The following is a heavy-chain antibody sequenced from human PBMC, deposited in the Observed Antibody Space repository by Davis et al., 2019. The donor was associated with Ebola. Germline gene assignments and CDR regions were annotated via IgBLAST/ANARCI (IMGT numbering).Heavy chain of an antibody. CDR3: AAGYPPWGELFP. J-gene: IGHJ4*02. D-gene: IGHD3-10*01. CDR1: GYTFTSYD. Sequence: ASVKVSCKASGYTFTSYDINWVRQAPGQGLEWMGWISAYNGNTNYAQKLQGRVTMTTDTSTSTAYMELSSLRSEDTAVYYCAAGYPPWGELFPWGQGTLVTVSS. CDR2: ISAYNGNT. V-gene: IGHV1-18*01.